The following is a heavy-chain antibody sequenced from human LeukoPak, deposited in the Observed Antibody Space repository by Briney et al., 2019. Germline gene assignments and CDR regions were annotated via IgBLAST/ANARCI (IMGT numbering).Heavy chain of an antibody. Sequence: ASVKVSCKGSGYTFNSYAISWVGQAPGQGGEWMGWISTYSGDRNNAQKLQGRGTITTDRSTTTAYMELRSLRSDDTAVYYCAIGGSNDPFYYYYIDVWGKGTTVTVSS. CDR2: ISTYSGDR. D-gene: IGHD1-1*01. CDR3: AIGGSNDPFYYYYIDV. V-gene: IGHV1-18*01. J-gene: IGHJ6*03. CDR1: GYTFNSYA.